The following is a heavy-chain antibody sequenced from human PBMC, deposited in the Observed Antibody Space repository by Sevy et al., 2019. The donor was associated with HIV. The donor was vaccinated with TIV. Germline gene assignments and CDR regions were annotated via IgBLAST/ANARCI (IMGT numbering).Heavy chain of an antibody. CDR1: GFTFSSYT. Sequence: GGSLRLSCVASGFTFSSYTMNWVRQAPGKGLEWVSSISSSSSYIFYADSVKGRFTISSDNAKNSLYLQMNSLRDEETAVYYCARGGCTSSICYLFDYWGQGTLVTVSS. V-gene: IGHV3-21*01. CDR3: ARGGCTSSICYLFDY. D-gene: IGHD2-2*01. J-gene: IGHJ4*02. CDR2: ISSSSSYI.